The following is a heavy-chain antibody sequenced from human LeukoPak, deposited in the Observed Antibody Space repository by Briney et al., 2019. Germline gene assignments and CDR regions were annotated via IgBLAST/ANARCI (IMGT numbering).Heavy chain of an antibody. CDR2: ISGSGGNT. Sequence: GGTLRLSCAASGFTFSSYGMNWVRQAPGKGLEWVSAISGSGGNTYYADSVRGRFTISRDNSKNTLYLQMNSLRAEDTALYYCAKPAKTDYADYWGQGTLVTVSS. V-gene: IGHV3-23*01. CDR1: GFTFSSYG. J-gene: IGHJ4*02. CDR3: AKPAKTDYADY. D-gene: IGHD1-14*01.